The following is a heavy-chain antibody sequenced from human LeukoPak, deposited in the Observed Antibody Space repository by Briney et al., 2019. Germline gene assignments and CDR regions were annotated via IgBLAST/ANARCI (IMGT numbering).Heavy chain of an antibody. Sequence: GGSLRLSCAASGFTFNTYAMTWVRQAPGKGLEWVSAISGSGVRTDYIDSVKGRFTISRDNSKNTVYLQMNSLRAEDTAVYYCAKLKRVGIAPFDDWGQGILVTVSS. D-gene: IGHD3-10*01. V-gene: IGHV3-23*01. CDR1: GFTFNTYA. CDR3: AKLKRVGIAPFDD. CDR2: ISGSGVRT. J-gene: IGHJ4*02.